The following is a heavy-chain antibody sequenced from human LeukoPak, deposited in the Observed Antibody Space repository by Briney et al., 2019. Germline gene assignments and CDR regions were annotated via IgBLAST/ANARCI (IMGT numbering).Heavy chain of an antibody. CDR2: FSGSGGST. J-gene: IGHJ4*02. V-gene: IGHV3-23*01. CDR1: GFTFSSYA. CDR3: AKGNTIFGVVIPLDY. D-gene: IGHD3-3*01. Sequence: PGGSLRLSCAASGFTFSSYAMSWVRQAPGKGLEGVSGFSGSGGSTYYADSVKGRFTISRDNSKNTLYLQMNSLRAEDTAVYYCAKGNTIFGVVIPLDYWGQGTLVTVSS.